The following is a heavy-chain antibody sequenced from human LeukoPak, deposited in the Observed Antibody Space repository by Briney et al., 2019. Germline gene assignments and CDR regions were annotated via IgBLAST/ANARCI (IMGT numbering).Heavy chain of an antibody. V-gene: IGHV3-23*01. J-gene: IGHJ4*02. CDR2: VSAGGGTT. Sequence: GGSLRLSCAASGFTFSTYAMNWVRQAPGKGLVWVSGVSAGGGTTYYGDSVKGRFTISRDNSKNTVFLQMNNLRAEDAAIYYCAKGFYDTGRYSPFDSWGQGTLVTVSS. CDR1: GFTFSTYA. D-gene: IGHD3-22*01. CDR3: AKGFYDTGRYSPFDS.